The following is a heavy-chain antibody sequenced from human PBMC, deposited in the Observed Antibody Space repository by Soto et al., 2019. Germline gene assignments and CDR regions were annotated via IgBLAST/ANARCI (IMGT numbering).Heavy chain of an antibody. J-gene: IGHJ6*03. D-gene: IGHD2-15*01. CDR2: ISYDGSNK. CDR1: GFTFSSYG. V-gene: IGHV3-30*18. Sequence: QVQLVESGGGVVQPGRSLRLSCAASGFTFSSYGMHWVRQAPGKGLEWVAVISYDGSNKYYADSVKGRFTIARDNSKNTLYMQMNSLRAEDTAVYYCAKDYRYCSGGSCYSRAQWYYYCYMDVWGKGTTVIVSS. CDR3: AKDYRYCSGGSCYSRAQWYYYCYMDV.